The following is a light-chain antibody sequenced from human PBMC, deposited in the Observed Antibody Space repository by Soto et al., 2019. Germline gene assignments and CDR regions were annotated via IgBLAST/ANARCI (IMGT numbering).Light chain of an antibody. CDR1: SGSVSTSYY. J-gene: IGLJ3*02. CDR3: VLYMGSGIWX. V-gene: IGLV8-61*01. CDR2: STN. Sequence: QAVVTQEPSFSVSPGRTVTLTCGLSSGSVSTSYYPSWYQQTPGQAPRTLIYSTNTRSSGVPDRFSGSILGNKAALTITGAQADDESDYYCVLYMGSGIWXXXGGXKXTVL.